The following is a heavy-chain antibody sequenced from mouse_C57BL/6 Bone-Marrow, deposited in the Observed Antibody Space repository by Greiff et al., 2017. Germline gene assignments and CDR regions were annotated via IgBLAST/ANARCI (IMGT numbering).Heavy chain of an antibody. CDR1: GYTFTSYW. Sequence: VQLQQPGAELVRPGTSVKLSCKASGYTFTSYWMHWVKQRPGQGLEWIGVIDPSDSYTNYNQKFKGKATLTVDTSSSTAYMQLSSLTSEDSAVYYCARRRGYYVHYWGQGTTLTVSS. CDR2: IDPSDSYT. CDR3: ARRRGYYVHY. D-gene: IGHD2-1*01. V-gene: IGHV1-59*01. J-gene: IGHJ2*01.